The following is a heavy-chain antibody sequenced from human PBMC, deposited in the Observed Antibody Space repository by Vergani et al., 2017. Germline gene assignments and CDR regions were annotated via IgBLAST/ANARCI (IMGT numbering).Heavy chain of an antibody. CDR2: INPNTGNP. CDR1: GYTFTSYA. D-gene: IGHD5-24*01. J-gene: IGHJ4*02. Sequence: QVQLVQSGAEVKKPGASVKVSCKASGYTFTSYAMNWVRQAPGQGLEWMGWINPNTGNPTYAQGFTGRFVFSLYTSLSTAYLQISSLKAEDTAVYYCARDSRWRWLQSGGFEIDYWGQGTLVTVSS. V-gene: IGHV7-4-1*02. CDR3: ARDSRWRWLQSGGFEIDY.